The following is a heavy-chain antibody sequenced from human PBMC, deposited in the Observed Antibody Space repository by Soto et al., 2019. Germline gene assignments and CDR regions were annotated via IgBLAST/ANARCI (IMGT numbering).Heavy chain of an antibody. CDR2: IYYTGST. D-gene: IGHD4-17*01. J-gene: IGHJ6*02. CDR3: AKDHFGDYARYYYYGMDV. V-gene: IGHV4-59*01. Sequence: KAXETLSLACHVSGVSISNYYWSWIRQPAGKGLQWIGYIYYTGSTNYNPSLESRVTISVDTSKNQFSLKLDSVTDADTTVYYCAKDHFGDYARYYYYGMDVWGQGTKVTVYS. CDR1: GVSISNYY.